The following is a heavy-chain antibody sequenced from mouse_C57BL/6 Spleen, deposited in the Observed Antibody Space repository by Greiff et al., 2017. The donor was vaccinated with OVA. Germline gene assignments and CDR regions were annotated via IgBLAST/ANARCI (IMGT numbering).Heavy chain of an antibody. V-gene: IGHV5-9*01. CDR1: GFTFSSYT. CDR3: ARHGDESPHWYFDV. D-gene: IGHD3-3*01. CDR2: ISGGGGNT. Sequence: DVKLVESGGGLVKPGGSLKLSRAASGFTFSSYTMSWVRQTPEKRLEWVATISGGGGNTYYPDSVKGRFTISRDNAKNTLYLQMSSLRSEDTALYYCARHGDESPHWYFDVWGTGTTVTVSS. J-gene: IGHJ1*03.